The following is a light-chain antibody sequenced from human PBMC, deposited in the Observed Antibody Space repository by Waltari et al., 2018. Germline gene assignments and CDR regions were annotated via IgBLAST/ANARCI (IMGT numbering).Light chain of an antibody. CDR1: QSVSSN. J-gene: IGKJ2*01. CDR2: GAS. CDR3: QQYNNWPYT. V-gene: IGKV3-15*01. Sequence: EIVLTQSAATLSVSPGERATISCRASQSVSSNLAWYQQKPGQAPRLLISGASSRATGIPARFSGSGSGTEFTLTISSLESEDFAVYYCQQYNNWPYTFGQGTKLEIK.